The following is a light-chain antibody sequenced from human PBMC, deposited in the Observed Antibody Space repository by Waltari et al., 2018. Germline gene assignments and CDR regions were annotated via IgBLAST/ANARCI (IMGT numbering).Light chain of an antibody. V-gene: IGLV1-40*01. CDR2: GTS. CDR3: QSYDTSLSVV. Sequence: QSVLTQPPSVSGAPGQRVSIPCTGSGSNPGAGYDFHWYQQHPGKAPKLLIYGTSTRPPGVPDRFFGSQSGTSASLAITALQAEDEAEYYCQSYDTSLSVVFGGGTKLTVL. CDR1: GSNPGAGYD. J-gene: IGLJ2*01.